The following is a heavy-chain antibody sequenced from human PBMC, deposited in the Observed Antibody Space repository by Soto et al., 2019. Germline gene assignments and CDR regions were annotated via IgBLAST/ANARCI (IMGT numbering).Heavy chain of an antibody. V-gene: IGHV3-21*01. CDR1: GFTLTNEN. Sequence: VGSLRLSCTVLGFTLTNENMNWVRQAPGKGLEWVSSISSRSTFINYADSVKGRFTISRDNSKNTLYLQMNSLRAEDTAVYYCARIDCTGGSCRPYAYYDMDVWGQGTTVTVSS. CDR2: ISSRSTFI. D-gene: IGHD2-15*01. CDR3: ARIDCTGGSCRPYAYYDMDV. J-gene: IGHJ6*02.